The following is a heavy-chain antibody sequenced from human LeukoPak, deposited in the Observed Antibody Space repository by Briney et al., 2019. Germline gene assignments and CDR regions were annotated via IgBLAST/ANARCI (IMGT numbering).Heavy chain of an antibody. Sequence: ASVKVSCNASGYTFTSYGISWVRQAPGQGLEWMGWISAYNGNTNYAQKFQGRVTMTTDTSTSTAYMELRSLRSDDTAVYYCARDLVSYDFWSGAYFDYWGQGTLVTVSS. CDR3: ARDLVSYDFWSGAYFDY. V-gene: IGHV1-18*01. CDR1: GYTFTSYG. D-gene: IGHD3-3*01. CDR2: ISAYNGNT. J-gene: IGHJ4*02.